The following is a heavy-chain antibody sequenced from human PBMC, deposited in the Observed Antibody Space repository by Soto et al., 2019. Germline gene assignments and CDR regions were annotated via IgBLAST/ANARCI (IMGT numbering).Heavy chain of an antibody. D-gene: IGHD3-10*01. J-gene: IGHJ4*02. Sequence: DVQLVEPGGGLVQPGGSLRLSCAASGFTFDDYAMHWVRQAPGKGLEWVSGISWNSATVAYADSVKGRFNISRDNAKNSHYLQMKSLRPDDTGLYYCTNDSGGGFGELEFDYWGQGTLVTVSS. CDR3: TNDSGGGFGELEFDY. V-gene: IGHV3-9*01. CDR1: GFTFDDYA. CDR2: ISWNSATV.